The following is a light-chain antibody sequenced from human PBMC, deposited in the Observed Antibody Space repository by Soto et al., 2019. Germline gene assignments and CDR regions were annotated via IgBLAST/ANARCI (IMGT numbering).Light chain of an antibody. CDR3: QQHNSYPLT. Sequence: IQLTQSPSSLSASVGDRVTITCRASQGISSYLAWYQQKPGKAPKLLIYAASTLESGVPSRFSGSGSGTEFTLTIISLQPEDFATYYCQQHNSYPLTFGGGTKVDIK. V-gene: IGKV1-9*01. CDR1: QGISSY. J-gene: IGKJ4*01. CDR2: AAS.